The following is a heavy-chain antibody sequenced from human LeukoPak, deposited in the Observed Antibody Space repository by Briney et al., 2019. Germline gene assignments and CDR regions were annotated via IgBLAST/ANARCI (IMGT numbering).Heavy chain of an antibody. CDR1: GGSFSGYY. V-gene: IGHV4-34*01. CDR2: INHSGST. CDR3: ARAKDYFNLFDY. D-gene: IGHD2/OR15-2a*01. J-gene: IGHJ4*02. Sequence: PSETPSLTCAVYGGSFSGYYWSWIRQPPGKGLEWIGEINHSGSTNYNPSLKSRVTISVDTSKNQFSLKLSSVTAADTAVYYCARAKDYFNLFDYWGQGTLVTVSS.